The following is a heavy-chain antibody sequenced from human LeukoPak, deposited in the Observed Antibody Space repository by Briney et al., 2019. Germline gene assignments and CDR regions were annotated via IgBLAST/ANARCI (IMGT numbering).Heavy chain of an antibody. CDR2: IKQDGSEK. Sequence: GGSLRLSCAASGFTFSSYWMSWVRQAPGKGLEWVANIKQDGSEKYYVDSVKGRFTISRDNAKNSLYLQMNSLRAEDTAVYYCAREVYSNYGSFFDYWGQGTLVTVSS. CDR3: AREVYSNYGSFFDY. V-gene: IGHV3-7*01. J-gene: IGHJ4*02. D-gene: IGHD4-11*01. CDR1: GFTFSSYW.